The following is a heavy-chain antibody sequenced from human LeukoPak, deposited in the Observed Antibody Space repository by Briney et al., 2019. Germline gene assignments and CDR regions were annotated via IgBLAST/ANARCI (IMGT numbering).Heavy chain of an antibody. CDR2: MNPSGST. Sequence: SETLSLTCAVYGGSFSGYYWTWIRHTPEKGLEWIGEMNPSGSTNYNPSLKSRVTISVDTSKNQFSLKLSSVTAADTAVYYCARGRQDVTMIVVVMTAVSYYLDVWAKGPRSPSP. CDR3: ARGRQDVTMIVVVMTAVSYYLDV. V-gene: IGHV4-34*01. J-gene: IGHJ6*03. D-gene: IGHD3-22*01. CDR1: GGSFSGYY.